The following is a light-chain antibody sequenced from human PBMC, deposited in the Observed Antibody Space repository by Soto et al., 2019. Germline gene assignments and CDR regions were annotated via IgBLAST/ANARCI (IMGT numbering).Light chain of an antibody. V-gene: IGKV1-27*01. J-gene: IGKJ3*01. CDR2: AAS. CDR3: QKYSSVPV. CDR1: QGIRNF. Sequence: DIQMTQSPTSLSASVGDRVTITCRASQGIRNFVAWYQQKPGKAPKLLIYAASPLQSGVQSRFSGSGSGTDFNLTINSLQPEEVATYSCQKYSSVPVFGPGTKVEIK.